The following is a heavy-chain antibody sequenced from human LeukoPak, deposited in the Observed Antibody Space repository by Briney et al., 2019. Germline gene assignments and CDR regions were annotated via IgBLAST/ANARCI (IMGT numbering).Heavy chain of an antibody. Sequence: ASVKVSCKASRYTFTGYFMHWVRQAPGEGLEWMGWINPNSGGTNYAQKFQGRVTMTRDTSISTAYMELSRLRSDDTAVYYCASLGYSGYDSFDYWGQGTLVTVSS. D-gene: IGHD5-12*01. CDR3: ASLGYSGYDSFDY. CDR1: RYTFTGYF. J-gene: IGHJ4*02. CDR2: INPNSGGT. V-gene: IGHV1-2*02.